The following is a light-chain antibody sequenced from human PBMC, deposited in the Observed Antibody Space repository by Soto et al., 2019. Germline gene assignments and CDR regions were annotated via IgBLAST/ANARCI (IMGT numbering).Light chain of an antibody. Sequence: EFVLTQSPGTLSLSPGERATLSCRASQSLTSSNLAWYQQKLGQAPRLLIYGASSRATGIPDRFSGSGSGTDLTLTISRLEPEDFAVYYCQQYNSSPLTFGGGTKVEIK. CDR3: QQYNSSPLT. J-gene: IGKJ4*01. CDR1: QSLTSSN. CDR2: GAS. V-gene: IGKV3-20*01.